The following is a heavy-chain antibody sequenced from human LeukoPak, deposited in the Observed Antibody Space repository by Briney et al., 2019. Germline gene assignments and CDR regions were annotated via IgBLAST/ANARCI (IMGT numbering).Heavy chain of an antibody. V-gene: IGHV4-59*01. J-gene: IGHJ3*02. Sequence: RPSETLSLTCTVSGASISSYFWTWIRQSPGKGLEWIGYISNIGSTNYNPSLKSRVTISGDTSKNQFSLKLSSVTAADTAVYYCTRDRSALDTWGQGTLVTVSS. CDR3: TRDRSALDT. CDR1: GASISSYF. CDR2: ISNIGST.